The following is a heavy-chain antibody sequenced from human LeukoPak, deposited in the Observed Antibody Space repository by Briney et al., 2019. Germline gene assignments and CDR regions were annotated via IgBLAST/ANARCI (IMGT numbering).Heavy chain of an antibody. D-gene: IGHD2-21*02. CDR2: IYNGGNT. V-gene: IGHV3-53*01. CDR3: ARVRSVVVTAHNFDY. CDR1: GFTVSNKY. J-gene: IGHJ4*02. Sequence: GGSLRLSCAASGFTVSNKYMSWVRQAPGKGLECVSVIYNGGNTYYADSVKGRFTISRDNSKNTLYLQMNSLRAEDTAIYYCARVRSVVVTAHNFDYWGQGTLVTVSS.